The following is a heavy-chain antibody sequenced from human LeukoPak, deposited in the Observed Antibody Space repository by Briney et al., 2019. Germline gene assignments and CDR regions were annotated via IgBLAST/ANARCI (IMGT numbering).Heavy chain of an antibody. Sequence: GGSLRLSCAASGFTFSSNGIHWVRQAPGKGLEWVTAMSYDVGNKYYADSVKGRFTVCGDSSKNTVYLQMNSLRVEDTAVYYCARGHYDMDVWGQGTTVTVSS. CDR2: MSYDVGNK. CDR1: GFTFSSNG. V-gene: IGHV3-30*03. J-gene: IGHJ6*02. CDR3: ARGHYDMDV.